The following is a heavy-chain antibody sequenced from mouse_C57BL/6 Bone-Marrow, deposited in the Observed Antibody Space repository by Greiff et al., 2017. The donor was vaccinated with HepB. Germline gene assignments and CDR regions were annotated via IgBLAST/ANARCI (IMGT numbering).Heavy chain of an antibody. J-gene: IGHJ4*01. V-gene: IGHV1-69*01. D-gene: IGHD1-1*01. CDR2: IDPSDSYT. Sequence: QVQLQQSGAELVMPGASVKLSCKASGYTFTSYWMHWVKQRPGQGLEWIGEIDPSDSYTNYNQKFKGKSTLTVDKSSRTAYMQLSSLTSEDSAVYYCARSSYYYGISLYYAMDYWGQGTSVTVSS. CDR1: GYTFTSYW. CDR3: ARSSYYYGISLYYAMDY.